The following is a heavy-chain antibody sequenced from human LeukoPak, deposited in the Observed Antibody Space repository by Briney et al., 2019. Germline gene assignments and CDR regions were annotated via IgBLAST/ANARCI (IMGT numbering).Heavy chain of an antibody. D-gene: IGHD6-19*01. Sequence: GGSLRLSCAASGFTFSSYWMNWVRQAPGKGLEWVANIKQDGSEKYYVDSVEGRFTISRDNAKNSLYLQMNSLRAEDTAVYYCVREDITVAGLFDYWGQGTLVTVSS. J-gene: IGHJ4*02. CDR1: GFTFSSYW. V-gene: IGHV3-7*01. CDR2: IKQDGSEK. CDR3: VREDITVAGLFDY.